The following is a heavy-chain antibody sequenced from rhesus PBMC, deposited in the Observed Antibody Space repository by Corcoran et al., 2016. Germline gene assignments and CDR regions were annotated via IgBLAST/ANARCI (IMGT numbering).Heavy chain of an antibody. J-gene: IGHJ4*01. Sequence: QVQLQESGPGLVKPSENLSLTCAVAGGSNSGGYGWGWNRKPPGKGLEWIGSIYLVSGITYSTPSLKSRVTISTDTSKHPFSLMLSSVTAADTAWYYCASGPGTPYYFAYWGQRVLVTFSS. CDR3: ASGPGTPYYFAY. V-gene: IGHV4S7*01. CDR2: IYLVSGIT. CDR1: GGSNSGGYG. D-gene: IGHD1-1*01.